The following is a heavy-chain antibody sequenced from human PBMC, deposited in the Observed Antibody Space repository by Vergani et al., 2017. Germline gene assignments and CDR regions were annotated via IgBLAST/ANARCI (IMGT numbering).Heavy chain of an antibody. CDR1: GFPFSFYW. V-gene: IGHV3-7*01. CDR2: VKQDGSDK. J-gene: IGHJ6*03. D-gene: IGHD3-3*01. Sequence: EVELVESGGKLVQPGGSLRLSCATSGFPFSFYWMSWVRQAPGKGLEWVANVKQDGSDKYYVDSVKGRFIISRDNAKNILYLEMNGLRAEDTALYYCARVHYYCSGDYHPGEYYYYMDVWGKGTTVTVSS. CDR3: ARVHYYCSGDYHPGEYYYYMDV.